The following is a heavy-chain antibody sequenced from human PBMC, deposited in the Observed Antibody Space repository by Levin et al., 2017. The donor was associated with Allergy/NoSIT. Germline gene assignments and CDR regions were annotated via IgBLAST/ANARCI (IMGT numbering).Heavy chain of an antibody. CDR3: ARGDSGYDLWGN. V-gene: IGHV1-8*01. CDR1: GYTFTSYD. Sequence: ASVKVSCKASGYTFTSYDINWVRQATGQGLEWMGWMNPNSGNTGYAQKFQGRVTMTRNTSISTAYMELSSLRSEDTAVYYCARGDSGYDLWGNWGQGTLVTVSS. CDR2: MNPNSGNT. D-gene: IGHD5-12*01. J-gene: IGHJ4*02.